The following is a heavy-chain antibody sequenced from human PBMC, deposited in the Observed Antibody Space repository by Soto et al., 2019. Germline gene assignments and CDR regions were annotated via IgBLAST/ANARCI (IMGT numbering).Heavy chain of an antibody. V-gene: IGHV4-38-2*01. D-gene: IGHD5-18*01. CDR3: ARCRDGYSYGYGGYYYYGMDV. CDR2: IYYSGST. CDR1: GDSISSGYY. J-gene: IGHJ6*02. Sequence: SETLSLTCSVSGDSISSGYYWAWIRRPPGKGLEWIGSIYYSGSTNYNPSLKSRVTISVDTSKNQFSLKLSSVTAADTAVYYCARCRDGYSYGYGGYYYYGMDVWGQGTTVTVSS.